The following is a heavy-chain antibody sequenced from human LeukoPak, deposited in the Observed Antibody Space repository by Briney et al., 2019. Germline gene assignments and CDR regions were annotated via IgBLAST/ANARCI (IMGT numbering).Heavy chain of an antibody. D-gene: IGHD5-12*01. V-gene: IGHV3-21*01. CDR2: ISSSSIYI. CDR1: GFTFSGYS. J-gene: IGHJ4*02. CDR3: ARGPAYDLDY. Sequence: GGSLRLSCAASGFTFSGYSMNWVRQAPGKGLEWVSSISSSSIYIYNADSVKGLFTISRDNAKNSLYLQMNSLRAEDTAVYYCARGPAYDLDYWGQGTLVTVSS.